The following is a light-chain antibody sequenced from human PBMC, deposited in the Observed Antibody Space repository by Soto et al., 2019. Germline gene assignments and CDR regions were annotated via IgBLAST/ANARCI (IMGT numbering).Light chain of an antibody. V-gene: IGKV3-20*01. CDR2: GAS. CDR3: QQYGGSPRST. J-gene: IGKJ5*01. Sequence: EIVLTQSPGTLSLSPGERATLSCRASERLSSVYLAWYQQRPGQPPRLLIYGASNRATGIPDRFSGSESGTDFTPSINRLEPEDVVMYYCQQYGGSPRSTFGQGTRLEIK. CDR1: ERLSSVY.